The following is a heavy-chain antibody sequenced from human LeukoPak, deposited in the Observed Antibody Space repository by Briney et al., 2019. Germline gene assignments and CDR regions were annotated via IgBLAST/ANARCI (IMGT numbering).Heavy chain of an antibody. Sequence: GGSLRLSCAASGFTVSSHYMSWVRQAPGKGLEWVSVIYAGGYTYYADSVKGRFTIPRDNSKNTLYLQMNSLRAEDTAVYYCAREVSSGYPYYYYYMDVWGKGTTVIISS. D-gene: IGHD3-22*01. CDR1: GFTVSSHY. V-gene: IGHV3-53*01. J-gene: IGHJ6*03. CDR3: AREVSSGYPYYYYYMDV. CDR2: IYAGGYT.